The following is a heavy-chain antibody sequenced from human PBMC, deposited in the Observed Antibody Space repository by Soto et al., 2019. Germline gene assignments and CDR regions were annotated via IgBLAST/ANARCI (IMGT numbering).Heavy chain of an antibody. V-gene: IGHV3-30*04. J-gene: IGHJ4*02. CDR1: GFTFSRKT. Sequence: GRPLRLSCAASGFTFSRKTMHWVRQAPGKGLEWVAAITDDGTNKYYAGSVKGQFTISRDNSKNTLYLQMSSLRAEDTAVYFCVREVYYDFWSGFNTHPYYFDYWGQGTLVTVSS. CDR2: ITDDGTNK. D-gene: IGHD3-3*01. CDR3: VREVYYDFWSGFNTHPYYFDY.